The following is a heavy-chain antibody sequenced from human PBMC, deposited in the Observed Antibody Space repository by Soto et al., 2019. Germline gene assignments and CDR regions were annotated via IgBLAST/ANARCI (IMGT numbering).Heavy chain of an antibody. J-gene: IGHJ4*02. D-gene: IGHD5-18*01. CDR1: GYPFTSYY. CDR3: AADVGGYIYGLGKY. V-gene: IGHV1-46*01. CDR2: IHPSGSST. Sequence: ASVKLSCKASGYPFTSYYMHWVRQAPGQGLEWMGMIHPSGSSTSYARGLQGRVTMTRDTSTSTAYMELSGLRSEDTAVYYCAADVGGYIYGLGKYWGQGTLVTVSS.